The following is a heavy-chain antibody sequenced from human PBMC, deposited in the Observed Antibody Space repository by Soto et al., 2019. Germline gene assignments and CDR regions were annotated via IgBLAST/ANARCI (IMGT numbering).Heavy chain of an antibody. CDR1: GFTFTNYA. V-gene: IGHV3-23*01. CDR3: AKHNSGINSAFDI. CDR2: ISNSGGNT. J-gene: IGHJ3*02. D-gene: IGHD3-10*01. Sequence: EVQLLESWGGLIQPGGSLILSCTASGFTFTNYAMSWVRQAPGRGLEWVSDISNSGGNTYHADSVKGRFAISRDNSKNTLSLQMNSLRAEDTAVYYCAKHNSGINSAFDIWGQGTMVTVSS.